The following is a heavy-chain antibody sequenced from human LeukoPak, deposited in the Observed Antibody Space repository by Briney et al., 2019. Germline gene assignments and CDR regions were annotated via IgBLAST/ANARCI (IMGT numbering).Heavy chain of an antibody. Sequence: PGGSLRLSCAASGFTVSSNYMSWVRQAPGKGLEWVSVIYSGGSTYYADSVRGRFTISRDNSKNTLYLQMNSLRAEDTAVYYCARDALSGGYCSGGSCYEDAFDIWGQGTMVTVSS. CDR2: IYSGGST. CDR1: GFTVSSNY. J-gene: IGHJ3*02. V-gene: IGHV3-66*01. D-gene: IGHD2-15*01. CDR3: ARDALSGGYCSGGSCYEDAFDI.